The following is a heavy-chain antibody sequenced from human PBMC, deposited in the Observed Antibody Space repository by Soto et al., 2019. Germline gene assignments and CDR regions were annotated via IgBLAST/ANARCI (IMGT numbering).Heavy chain of an antibody. D-gene: IGHD3-22*01. CDR2: IYYSGNT. Sequence: SETLSLTCTVSGGSISSFQWTWIRQPPGKGLEWIGYIYYSGNTDYNPSLKSRVIISVDTSKNQFSLKLSSVTAADKAVYYCARRGSLGYYDYWGQGTLVTVSS. CDR1: GGSISSFQ. J-gene: IGHJ4*02. V-gene: IGHV4-59*08. CDR3: ARRGSLGYYDY.